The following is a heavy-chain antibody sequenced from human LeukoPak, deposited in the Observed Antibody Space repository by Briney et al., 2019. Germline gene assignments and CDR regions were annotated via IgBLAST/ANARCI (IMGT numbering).Heavy chain of an antibody. V-gene: IGHV3-49*04. CDR3: TRGGRCFDT. CDR2: INAKGYGGTT. D-gene: IGHD4-17*01. J-gene: IGHJ3*02. CDR1: GFPLGDYA. Sequence: PGGSLRLSCAGSGFPLGDYALSWVRQAPGKGLEWVGFINAKGYGGTTEYAASVKGSFSIPREESKSIAYLQMDSLKTEDTAVYYCTRGGRCFDTWGQGTMVTVSS.